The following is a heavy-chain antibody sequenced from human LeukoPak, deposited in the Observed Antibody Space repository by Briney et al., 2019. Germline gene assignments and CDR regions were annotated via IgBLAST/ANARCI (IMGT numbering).Heavy chain of an antibody. V-gene: IGHV5-51*01. CDR2: IYPDDSDT. CDR3: AKLGAYSSSWYGFVDY. CDR1: GYSFTSYW. J-gene: IGHJ4*02. D-gene: IGHD6-13*01. Sequence: GESLKISCKGSGYSFTSYWIGWVRQMPGKGLEWMGIIYPDDSDTRYSPSFQGQVTISVDKSITTAYLQWSSLKASDTAMYYCAKLGAYSSSWYGFVDYWGQGTLVTVSS.